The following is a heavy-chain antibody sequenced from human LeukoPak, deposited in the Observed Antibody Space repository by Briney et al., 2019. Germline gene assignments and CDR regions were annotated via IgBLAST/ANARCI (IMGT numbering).Heavy chain of an antibody. Sequence: SETLSLTCAVYGGSFSGYYWSWIRQPPGKGLEWIGEINHSGSTNYNPSLKSRVTISADTSKIQSSLKLSSVTAADTAVYYCARGSSRESYWGQGTLVTVSS. V-gene: IGHV4-34*01. CDR1: GGSFSGYY. D-gene: IGHD2-2*01. CDR2: INHSGST. CDR3: ARGSSRESY. J-gene: IGHJ1*01.